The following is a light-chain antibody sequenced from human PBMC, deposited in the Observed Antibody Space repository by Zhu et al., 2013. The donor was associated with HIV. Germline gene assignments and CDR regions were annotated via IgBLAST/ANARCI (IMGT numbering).Light chain of an antibody. CDR2: DAS. V-gene: IGKV3-11*01. Sequence: VLTQSPATLSLSPGERATLFCRASRSIASSIAWYQQRPGQAPRLLIHDASNRATGIPARFSGSGSGTDFTLTISSLEPEDFATYYCQQRSEWWTFGQGTKVDI. J-gene: IGKJ1*01. CDR1: RSIASS. CDR3: QQRSEWWT.